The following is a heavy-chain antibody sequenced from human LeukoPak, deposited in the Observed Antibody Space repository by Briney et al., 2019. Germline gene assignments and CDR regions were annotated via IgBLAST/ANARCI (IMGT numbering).Heavy chain of an antibody. CDR3: ARVPPAAGRDY. V-gene: IGHV4-30-2*02. CDR2: IYHSGST. J-gene: IGHJ4*02. D-gene: IGHD6-13*01. CDR1: GDSISSGGYY. Sequence: SQTLSLTCTVSGDSISSGGYYWSWIRQPPGKGLEWIGYIYHSGSTHYNPSLKSRVTISVDTSKNQFSLKLSSVTAADTAVYYCARVPPAAGRDYWGQGTLVTVSS.